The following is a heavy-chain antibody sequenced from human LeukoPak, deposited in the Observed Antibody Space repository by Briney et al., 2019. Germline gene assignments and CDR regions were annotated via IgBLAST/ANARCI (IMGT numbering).Heavy chain of an antibody. CDR2: INHGGNT. CDR3: ARQFCSTTSCYFDH. J-gene: IGHJ4*02. Sequence: SETLSLTCAVYGGSFSGYYWSWIRQPPGKGLEWIGEINHGGNTNYNPSLKSRLTMSVDTSKNQFSLKLSSVTAADTAVYYCARQFCSTTSCYFDHWGQGTLVTVSS. CDR1: GGSFSGYY. D-gene: IGHD2-15*01. V-gene: IGHV4-34*01.